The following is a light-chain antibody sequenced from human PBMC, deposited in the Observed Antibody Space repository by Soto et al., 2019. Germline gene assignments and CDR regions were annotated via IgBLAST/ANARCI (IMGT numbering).Light chain of an antibody. J-gene: IGKJ5*01. CDR1: QSVFNNY. Sequence: EIVLTQSPGTLSLSPGVRATLSCRASQSVFNNYLAWYQQKPGQSPRLLIYSASIRATGIPDRFSGSGSGTDFSLTISSLEPEDIAVYFCQQYGSSHPTTFGPGTRLEIK. V-gene: IGKV3-20*01. CDR2: SAS. CDR3: QQYGSSHPTT.